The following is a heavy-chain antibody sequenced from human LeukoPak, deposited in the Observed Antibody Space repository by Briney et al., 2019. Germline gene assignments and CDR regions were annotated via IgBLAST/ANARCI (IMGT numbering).Heavy chain of an antibody. D-gene: IGHD3-22*01. CDR3: AIKDSSGYYDYYYYYGMDV. Sequence: ASVKVSCKVSGYTLTELSMHWVRQAPGKGLEWMGGFDPEDGETIYAQKFQGRVTITADESTSTAYMELSSLRSEDTAVYYCAIKDSSGYYDYYYYYGMDVWGQGTTVTVSS. CDR2: FDPEDGET. V-gene: IGHV1-24*01. J-gene: IGHJ6*02. CDR1: GYTLTELS.